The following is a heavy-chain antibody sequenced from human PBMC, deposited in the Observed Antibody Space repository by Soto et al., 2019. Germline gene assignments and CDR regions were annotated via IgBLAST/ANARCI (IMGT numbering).Heavy chain of an antibody. CDR1: GGSFSGYY. D-gene: IGHD3-10*01. J-gene: IGHJ1*01. CDR2: INHSGST. CDR3: ARGSGAPFY. V-gene: IGHV4-34*01. Sequence: QVQLQQWGAGLLKPSETLSLTCAVYGGSFSGYYWSWIRQPPGKGLEWIGEINHSGSTNYNPSLKSRVPISVDTSKNQFSLKLSAVTAADTAVYYCARGSGAPFYWGQGTLVTVSS.